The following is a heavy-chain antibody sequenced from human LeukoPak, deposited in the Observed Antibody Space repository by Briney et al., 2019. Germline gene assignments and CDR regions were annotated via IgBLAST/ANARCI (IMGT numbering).Heavy chain of an antibody. Sequence: PSETLSLTCTVSGGSISSSGYYWSWIRQPPGKGLEWIGEINHRGRTNYNPSLKSRATISVDTSKNQFSLTLRSVTAADTAVYYCVRVDYGDYSKDFDYWGQGTLVTVAS. CDR3: VRVDYGDYSKDFDY. V-gene: IGHV4-39*07. D-gene: IGHD4-17*01. CDR1: GGSISSSGYY. J-gene: IGHJ4*02. CDR2: INHRGRT.